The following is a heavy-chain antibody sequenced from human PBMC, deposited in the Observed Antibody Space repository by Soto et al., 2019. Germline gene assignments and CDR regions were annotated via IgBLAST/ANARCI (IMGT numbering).Heavy chain of an antibody. D-gene: IGHD2-15*01. Sequence: SGATLVNPTQTLTLTCTFSGFSLRTSGMCVSWIRQPPGKALEWLALIDWDDDKYYSTSLKTRLTISKDTSKNQVVLTMTNMDPVDTATYYCARMAIGNCSGGSCQNYYYYGMDVWGQGTTVTVSS. J-gene: IGHJ6*02. V-gene: IGHV2-70*01. CDR2: IDWDDDK. CDR1: GFSLRTSGMC. CDR3: ARMAIGNCSGGSCQNYYYYGMDV.